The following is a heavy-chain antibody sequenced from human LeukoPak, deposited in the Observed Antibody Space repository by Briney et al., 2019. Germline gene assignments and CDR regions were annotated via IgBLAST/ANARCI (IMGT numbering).Heavy chain of an antibody. Sequence: PSETLSLTCTVSGGSISSYHWSWIRQPPGKGLEWIGYIYYSGSTNYNPSLKSRVTISVDTSKNQFSLKLSSVTAADTAVYYCARGRPDTAILGRSFDYWGQGTLVTVSS. J-gene: IGHJ4*02. CDR2: IYYSGST. V-gene: IGHV4-59*01. CDR1: GGSISSYH. D-gene: IGHD5-18*01. CDR3: ARGRPDTAILGRSFDY.